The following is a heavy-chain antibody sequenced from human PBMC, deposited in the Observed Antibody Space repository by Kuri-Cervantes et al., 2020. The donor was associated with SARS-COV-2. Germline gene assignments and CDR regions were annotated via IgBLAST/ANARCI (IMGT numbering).Heavy chain of an antibody. CDR1: GGSINSYY. J-gene: IGHJ4*02. V-gene: IGHV4-59*05. Sequence: GSLRLSCTVSGGSINSYYWSWIRQPPGKGLEWIGSIYYSGSTYYNPSLKSRVTISVDTSESQFSLKLSSVTAADTAAYYCATSGYYDFWSGYYFDYWGQGTLVTVSS. D-gene: IGHD3-3*01. CDR2: IYYSGST. CDR3: ATSGYYDFWSGYYFDY.